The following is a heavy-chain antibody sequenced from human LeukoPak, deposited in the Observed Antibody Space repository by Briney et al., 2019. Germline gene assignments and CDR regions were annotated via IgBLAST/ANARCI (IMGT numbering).Heavy chain of an antibody. V-gene: IGHV3-48*03. Sequence: GGSLRLSCAASGFTFSYYEMNWVRQAPGKGLEWVSYISSSDSTIHYAGSVQGRFTISRDNAKNSLYLQMNSLRAEDTAVYYCARDKATAVVPAATFAYWGQGTLVTVSS. J-gene: IGHJ4*01. D-gene: IGHD2-2*01. CDR3: ARDKATAVVPAATFAY. CDR2: ISSSDSTI. CDR1: GFTFSYYE.